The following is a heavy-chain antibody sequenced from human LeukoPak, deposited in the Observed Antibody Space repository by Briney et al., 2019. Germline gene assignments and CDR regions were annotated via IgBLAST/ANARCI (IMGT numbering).Heavy chain of an antibody. J-gene: IGHJ4*02. V-gene: IGHV3-23*01. CDR2: ISRSGGRT. D-gene: IGHD2-21*01. Sequence: PGGSLRLSCAGSGFAFSCYAMSWVRQAPGKGLEWVSGISRSGGRTYYVDSVKGRFTISRDNSKNTLYLQLNSLRVDDRAVYYFARLRSGRIVVVSKYDSWGQGTLVTVSS. CDR3: ARLRSGRIVVVSKYDS. CDR1: GFAFSCYA.